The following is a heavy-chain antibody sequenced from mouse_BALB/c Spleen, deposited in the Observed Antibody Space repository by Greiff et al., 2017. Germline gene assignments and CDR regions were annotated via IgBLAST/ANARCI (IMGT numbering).Heavy chain of an antibody. CDR1: GFSLTSYG. CDR3: ARDRGLGRRAMDY. Sequence: QVQLQQSGPGLVAPSQSLSITCTVSGFSLTSYGVHWVRQPPGKGLEWLGVIWAGGSTNYNSALMSRLSISKDNSKSQVFLKMNSLQTDDTAMYYCARDRGLGRRAMDYWGQGTSVTVSS. J-gene: IGHJ4*01. V-gene: IGHV2-9*02. CDR2: IWAGGST. D-gene: IGHD4-1*01.